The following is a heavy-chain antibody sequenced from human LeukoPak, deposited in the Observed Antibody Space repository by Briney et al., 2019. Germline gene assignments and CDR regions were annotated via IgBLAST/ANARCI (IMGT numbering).Heavy chain of an antibody. CDR2: IRSKAYGGTT. CDR3: TRHLNIAVGDY. D-gene: IGHD6-19*01. J-gene: IGHJ4*02. V-gene: IGHV3-49*03. Sequence: GGSLRLSCTASGFIFGEYAMSWFRQAPGKGLEWVSFIRSKAYGGTTEYAASVKGRFTISRDDSKSIAYLQMNSLKTEDTAVYYCTRHLNIAVGDYWGQGTLVTVSS. CDR1: GFIFGEYA.